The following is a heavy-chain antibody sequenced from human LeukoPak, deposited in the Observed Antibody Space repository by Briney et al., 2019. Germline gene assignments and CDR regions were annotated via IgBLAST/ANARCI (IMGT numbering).Heavy chain of an antibody. V-gene: IGHV1-69*04. CDR2: IIPILGIA. D-gene: IGHD6-19*01. J-gene: IGHJ4*02. CDR1: GGTFSSYA. CDR3: ARDHEAVAGTGFDY. Sequence: SVKVSCKASGGTFSSYAISWVRQAPGQGLEWMGRIIPILGIANYAQKFQGRVTITADKSTSTAYMELSSLRPEDTAVYYCARDHEAVAGTGFDYWGQGTLVTVSS.